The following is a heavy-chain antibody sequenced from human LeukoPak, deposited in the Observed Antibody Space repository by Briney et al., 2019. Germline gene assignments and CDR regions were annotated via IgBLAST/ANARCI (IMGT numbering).Heavy chain of an antibody. J-gene: IGHJ4*02. CDR1: GGSISGSSYY. CDR2: INHSGST. Sequence: PSETLSLTCTVSGGSISGSSYYWSWIRQPPGKGLEWIGEINHSGSTNYNPSLKSRVTISVDTSKNQFSLKLSSVTAADTAVYYCARGHQRLYYFDYWGQGTLVTVSS. CDR3: ARGHQRLYYFDY. D-gene: IGHD6-25*01. V-gene: IGHV4-39*07.